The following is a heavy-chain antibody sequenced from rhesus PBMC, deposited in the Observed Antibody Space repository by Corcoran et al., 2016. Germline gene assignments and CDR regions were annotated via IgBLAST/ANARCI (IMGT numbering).Heavy chain of an antibody. D-gene: IGHD5-24*01. V-gene: IGHV4-99*01. J-gene: IGHJ4*01. CDR2: ISGSTGST. CDR1: GYSISSGYY. CDR3: ARLEIQWVQSWDY. Sequence: QVQLQESGPGLVKPSETLSLTCAVSGYSISSGYYWGWIRQPPGKGLEYIGYISGSTGSTYYNPSLKSRVTISKDTSKNQFSLKLSSVTAADTAVYYCARLEIQWVQSWDYWGQGVLVTVSS.